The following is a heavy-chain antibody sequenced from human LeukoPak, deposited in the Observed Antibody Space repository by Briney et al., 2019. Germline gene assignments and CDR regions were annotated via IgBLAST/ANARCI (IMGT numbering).Heavy chain of an antibody. CDR1: GFTFSSYW. V-gene: IGHV3-7*01. Sequence: GGSLRLSCAASGFTFSSYWMNWVRQAPGKGLEWVANIKQDGSEKYYVDSVKGRFTISRDNAKNSLYLQMNSLRADDTAVYYCAKVNRYSSSWYYFDYWGQGTLVTVSP. CDR2: IKQDGSEK. CDR3: AKVNRYSSSWYYFDY. D-gene: IGHD6-13*01. J-gene: IGHJ4*02.